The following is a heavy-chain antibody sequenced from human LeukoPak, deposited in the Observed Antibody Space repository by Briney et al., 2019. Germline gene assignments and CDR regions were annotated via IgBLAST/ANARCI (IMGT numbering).Heavy chain of an antibody. V-gene: IGHV3-74*01. CDR3: ARVGGYCSSTSCYRYFDY. J-gene: IGHJ4*02. D-gene: IGHD2-2*02. CDR1: GFTFSSYW. Sequence: PGGSLRLSCAASGFTFSSYWMHWVRQAPGKGLVWVSRINSDGSGTSYADSVKGRFTISRDNAKNTLYLQMNSLRAEDTAVYYCARVGGYCSSTSCYRYFDYWGQGTLVTVSS. CDR2: INSDGSGT.